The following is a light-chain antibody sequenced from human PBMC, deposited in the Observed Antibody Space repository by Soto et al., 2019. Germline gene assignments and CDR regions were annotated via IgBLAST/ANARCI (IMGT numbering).Light chain of an antibody. CDR1: SSNIGAGYD. Sequence: QPVLAQPASVSLAPGQRVTISCTGSSSNIGAGYDVHWYQQLPGTAPKLLIYGNSNRPSGVPDRFSGSKSGTSASLAITGLQAEDEADYYCQSYDSSLSGPRVFGGGTKVTVL. J-gene: IGLJ2*01. CDR2: GNS. CDR3: QSYDSSLSGPRV. V-gene: IGLV1-40*01.